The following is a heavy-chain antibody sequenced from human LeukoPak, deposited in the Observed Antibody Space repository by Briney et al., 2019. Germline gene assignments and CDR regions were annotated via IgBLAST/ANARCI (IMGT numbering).Heavy chain of an antibody. V-gene: IGHV3-33*01. Sequence: SLRLSCAAPGFTFSSYGMHWVRQAPGKGLEWVAVIWYDGSNKYYADSVKGRFTISRDNSKNTLYLQMNSLRAEDTAVYYCARDHSSGWYSDYFDYWGQGTLVTVSS. J-gene: IGHJ4*02. CDR3: ARDHSSGWYSDYFDY. D-gene: IGHD6-19*01. CDR1: GFTFSSYG. CDR2: IWYDGSNK.